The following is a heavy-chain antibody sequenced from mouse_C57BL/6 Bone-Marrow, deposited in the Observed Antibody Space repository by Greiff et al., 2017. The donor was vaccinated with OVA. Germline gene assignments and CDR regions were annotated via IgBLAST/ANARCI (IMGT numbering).Heavy chain of an antibody. Sequence: VQLKQPGAELVKPGASVKLSCKASGYTFTSYWMHWVKQRPEQGLEWIGWVDPENGYTEYASKFQGKATITADTSSNTAYLQLSSLTSEDTAVYYCTTYRYWGQGTTLTVSS. CDR2: VDPENGYT. V-gene: IGHV14-4*01. CDR3: TTYRY. J-gene: IGHJ2*01. CDR1: GYTFTSYW.